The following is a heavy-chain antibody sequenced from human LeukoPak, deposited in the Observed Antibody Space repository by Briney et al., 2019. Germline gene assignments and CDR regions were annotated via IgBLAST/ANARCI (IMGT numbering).Heavy chain of an antibody. CDR2: ISWNSGSI. D-gene: IGHD3-3*01. J-gene: IGHJ6*03. V-gene: IGHV3-9*01. CDR3: AKDFWSGYWSFVYYYMDV. Sequence: GRSLRLSCAASGFTFDDYAMHWVRQAPRKGLEWVSGISWNSGSIGYADSVKGRFTISRDNAKNSLYLQMNSLRAEDTAVYYCAKDFWSGYWSFVYYYMDVWGKGTTVTVSS. CDR1: GFTFDDYA.